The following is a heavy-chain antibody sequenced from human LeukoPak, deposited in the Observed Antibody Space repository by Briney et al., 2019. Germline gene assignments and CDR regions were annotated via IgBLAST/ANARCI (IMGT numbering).Heavy chain of an antibody. V-gene: IGHV3-30*02. CDR2: IRYDGSNK. J-gene: IGHJ3*02. Sequence: GGSLRLSCAASGFTFSSYGMHWVRQAPGKGLEWVALIRYDGSNKYYADSVKGRFTISRDNSKNTLYLQMNSLRAEDTAVYYCAKALEVGATDLDAFDIWGQGTMVTVSS. CDR3: AKALEVGATDLDAFDI. CDR1: GFTFSSYG. D-gene: IGHD1-26*01.